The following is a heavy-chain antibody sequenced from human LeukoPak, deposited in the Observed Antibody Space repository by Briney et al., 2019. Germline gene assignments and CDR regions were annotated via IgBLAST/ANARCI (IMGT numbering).Heavy chain of an antibody. V-gene: IGHV4-61*02. CDR1: GGSISSGSYY. D-gene: IGHD6-13*01. J-gene: IGHJ6*02. Sequence: TLSLTCTVSGGSISSGSYYWSWIRQPAGKGLEWIGRIYTSGSTNYNPSLKSRVTISVDTSKNQFSLKLSSVTAADTAAYYCARVAAGPWYYYGMDVWGQGTTVTVSS. CDR3: ARVAAGPWYYYGMDV. CDR2: IYTSGST.